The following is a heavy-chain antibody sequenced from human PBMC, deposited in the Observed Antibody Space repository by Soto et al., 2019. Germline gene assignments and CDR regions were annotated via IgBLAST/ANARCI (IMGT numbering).Heavy chain of an antibody. J-gene: IGHJ4*02. CDR1: GFSFSGSS. CDR2: ISSRSSTI. Sequence: GGSLRLSCAASGFSFSGSSMNWVRQAPGKGLEWVSYISSRSSTISYADSVKGRFTISRDDAKNSLLLHINNLRAEDTAVYYCAVWGGFLDFPGALDYWGQGALVTVSS. CDR3: AVWGGFLDFPGALDY. D-gene: IGHD3-3*01. V-gene: IGHV3-48*01.